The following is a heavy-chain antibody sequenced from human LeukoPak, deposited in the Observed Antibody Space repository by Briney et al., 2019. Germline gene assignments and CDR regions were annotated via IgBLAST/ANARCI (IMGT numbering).Heavy chain of an antibody. V-gene: IGHV1-2*02. J-gene: IGHJ4*02. CDR2: INPHSGGT. D-gene: IGHD4-17*01. Sequence: ASVKVSCKASGYTFTGYFIHWVRQAPGQGLEWMGWINPHSGGTNYAQKFRGRVTMTRDTSISTAYMELSSLRSDDTAVYFCARWVTGDYGDYFGYWGQVTLVTVST. CDR3: ARWVTGDYGDYFGY. CDR1: GYTFTGYF.